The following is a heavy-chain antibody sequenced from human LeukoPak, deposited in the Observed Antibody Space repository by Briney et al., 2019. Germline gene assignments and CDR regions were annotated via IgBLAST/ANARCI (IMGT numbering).Heavy chain of an antibody. V-gene: IGHV3-30*18. Sequence: GRSLRLSCAASGFTFSGYGMHWVRQAPGEGLEWVAVISGDGSNKFYAESVKGRFTISRDNFQNTLYLQMNSLRAEDTAVYHCAKDIVATAETYYFDDWGQGTLVTVSS. J-gene: IGHJ4*02. CDR3: AKDIVATAETYYFDD. CDR2: ISGDGSNK. D-gene: IGHD2-2*01. CDR1: GFTFSGYG.